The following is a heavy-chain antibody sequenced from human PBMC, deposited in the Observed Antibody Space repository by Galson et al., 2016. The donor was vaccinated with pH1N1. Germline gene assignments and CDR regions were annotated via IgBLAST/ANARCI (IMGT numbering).Heavy chain of an antibody. CDR1: GYTFTNYW. D-gene: IGHD4-17*01. Sequence: QSGAEVKKPGESLKISCKSSGYTFTNYWIAWVRQVPGKGLEWVGVVNPGGSTIRFSPPFQGQVTISSDKSIDTAYLQWISLKASDTATYYCARQYDFGDYRGDAFDIWGQGTMVIVSS. J-gene: IGHJ3*02. V-gene: IGHV5-51*03. CDR3: ARQYDFGDYRGDAFDI. CDR2: VNPGGSTI.